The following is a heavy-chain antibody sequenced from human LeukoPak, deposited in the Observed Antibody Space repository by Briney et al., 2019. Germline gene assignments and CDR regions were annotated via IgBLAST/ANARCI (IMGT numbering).Heavy chain of an antibody. CDR2: ISSSSSYI. CDR3: ARGLTGGITMVRGANRPQNFDY. V-gene: IGHV3-21*01. Sequence: GGSLRLSCAASGFTFSSYSMNWVRQAPGKGLEWVSSISSSSSYIYYADSVKGRFTISRDNAKNSLYLQMNSLRAEDTAVYYCARGLTGGITMVRGANRPQNFDYWGQGTLVTVSP. D-gene: IGHD3-10*01. CDR1: GFTFSSYS. J-gene: IGHJ4*02.